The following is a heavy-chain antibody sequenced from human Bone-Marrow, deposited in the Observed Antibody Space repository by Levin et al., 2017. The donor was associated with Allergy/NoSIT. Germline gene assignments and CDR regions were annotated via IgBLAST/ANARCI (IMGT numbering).Heavy chain of an antibody. CDR1: GFPFRSYG. Sequence: AGGSLRLSCAASGFPFRSYGIHWVRQAPGKGLEWVAVISFDGSDKWYADSVKGRFTISRDTSKNTVHLQMNSLRVEDTAIYYCARDVLDTDNYWGQGTLVTVSS. D-gene: IGHD2-8*02. V-gene: IGHV3-33*05. CDR3: ARDVLDTDNY. CDR2: ISFDGSDK. J-gene: IGHJ4*02.